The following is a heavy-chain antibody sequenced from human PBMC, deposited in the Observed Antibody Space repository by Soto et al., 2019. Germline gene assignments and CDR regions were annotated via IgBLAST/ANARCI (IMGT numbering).Heavy chain of an antibody. CDR3: ARDHAQYSYGYFIVY. CDR1: GYTFTDYA. D-gene: IGHD5-18*01. CDR2: INAGNGNT. Sequence: ASVKVSCKASGYTFTDYAIHWVRQAPGQRLEWMGWINAGNGNTKYSQKFQGRVTITRDTSASTAYMELSSLRSEDTAVYYCARDHAQYSYGYFIVYWGQGTLVTVSS. J-gene: IGHJ4*02. V-gene: IGHV1-3*01.